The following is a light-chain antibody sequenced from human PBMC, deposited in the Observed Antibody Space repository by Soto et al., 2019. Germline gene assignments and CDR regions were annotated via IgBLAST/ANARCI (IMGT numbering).Light chain of an antibody. CDR1: QNIRSR. CDR2: DAS. V-gene: IGKV1-5*01. J-gene: IGKJ5*01. CDR3: QQYNSYIA. Sequence: DLKMTQSPATLSASVGDRVTIPCRASQNIRSRLAWFQQKPGKAPQILIYDASSLESGVPQRFSGSGSGTEFTLTISSLQTDDFATYYCQQYNSYIAFGQGTRLENK.